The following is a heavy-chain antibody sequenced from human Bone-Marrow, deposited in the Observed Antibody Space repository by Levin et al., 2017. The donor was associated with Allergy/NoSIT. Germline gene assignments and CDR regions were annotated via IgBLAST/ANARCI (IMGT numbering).Heavy chain of an antibody. D-gene: IGHD2-2*01. Sequence: PSETLSLTCTVSGGSINSGVYYWSWIRQHPGKGLEWIGYIYNSGRTSYNPSLKSRVTISEDTSKNQFSLRLTSVTAADTAVYYCARVGRDIIVVPAPMFFDFWGQGTLVTVSS. J-gene: IGHJ4*02. CDR1: GGSINSGVYY. V-gene: IGHV4-31*03. CDR3: ARVGRDIIVVPAPMFFDF. CDR2: IYNSGRT.